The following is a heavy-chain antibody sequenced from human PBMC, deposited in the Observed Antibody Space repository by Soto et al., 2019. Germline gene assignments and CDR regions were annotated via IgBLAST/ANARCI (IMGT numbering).Heavy chain of an antibody. D-gene: IGHD3-3*01. CDR3: EISPPLLTYYDFWSGLTPRYYYGMDV. V-gene: IGHV4-34*01. J-gene: IGHJ6*02. CDR2: INHSGST. CDR1: GGSFSGYY. Sequence: SETLSLTCAVYGGSFSGYYWSWIRQPPGKGLEWIGEINHSGSTNYNPSLKSRVTISVDTSKNQFSLKLSSVTAADTAVYYCEISPPLLTYYDFWSGLTPRYYYGMDVWGQGTTVTVSS.